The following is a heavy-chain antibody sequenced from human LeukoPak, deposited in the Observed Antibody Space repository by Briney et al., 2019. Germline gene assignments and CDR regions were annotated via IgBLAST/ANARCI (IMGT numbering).Heavy chain of an antibody. D-gene: IGHD5-24*01. CDR2: IYYSGST. CDR3: ARGGDGYNWGKFDY. V-gene: IGHV4-59*01. Sequence: PSETLSLTCTVSGGSISSYYWSWIRQPPGKGLEWIGYIYYSGSTNYNPSLKSRVTISVDTSKNQLSLKLSSVTAADTAVYYCARGGDGYNWGKFDYWGQGTLVTVSS. CDR1: GGSISSYY. J-gene: IGHJ4*02.